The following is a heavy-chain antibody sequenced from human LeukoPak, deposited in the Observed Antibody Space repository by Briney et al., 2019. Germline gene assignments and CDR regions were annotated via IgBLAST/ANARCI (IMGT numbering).Heavy chain of an antibody. V-gene: IGHV3-48*03. CDR1: GFNFRDYA. CDR2: ISSSGSTI. D-gene: IGHD6-13*01. J-gene: IGHJ4*02. CDR3: ARNALSIAAAGTPDY. Sequence: PGGSLRLSCAASGFNFRDYAMNWVRQAPGKGLEWVSYISSSGSTIYYADSVKGRFTISRDNAKNSLYLQMNSLRAEDTAVYYCARNALSIAAAGTPDYWGQGTLVTVSS.